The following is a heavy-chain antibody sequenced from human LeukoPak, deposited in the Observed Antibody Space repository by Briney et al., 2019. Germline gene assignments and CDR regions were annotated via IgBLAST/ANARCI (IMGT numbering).Heavy chain of an antibody. CDR1: GGSFSGYY. D-gene: IGHD6-6*01. J-gene: IGHJ6*03. CDR3: ARVVPYSSSYPYYYYYYMDV. CDR2: INHSGST. V-gene: IGHV4-34*01. Sequence: PSETLSLTCAVYGGSFSGYYWSWIRQPPGKGLEWIGEINHSGSTNYNPSLKSRVTISVDTSKNQFSLKLSSVTAADTAVYYCARVVPYSSSYPYYYYYYMDVWGKGTTVTVSS.